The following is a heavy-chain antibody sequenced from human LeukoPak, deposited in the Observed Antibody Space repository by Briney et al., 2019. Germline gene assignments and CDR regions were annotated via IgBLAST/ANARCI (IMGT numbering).Heavy chain of an antibody. CDR3: ARGAMTTGPNWFDP. CDR1: GGTFSSYA. V-gene: IGHV1-8*02. CDR2: MNPNSGNT. Sequence: ASVKVSCKASGGTFSSYAISWVRQATGQGLEWMGWMNPNSGNTGYAQKFQGRVTMTRNTSISTAYMELSSLRSEDTAVYYCARGAMTTGPNWFDPWGQGTLVTVSS. J-gene: IGHJ5*02. D-gene: IGHD4-11*01.